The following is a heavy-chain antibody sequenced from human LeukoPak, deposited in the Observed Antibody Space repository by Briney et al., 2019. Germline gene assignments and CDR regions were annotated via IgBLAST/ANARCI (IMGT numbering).Heavy chain of an antibody. V-gene: IGHV3-30-3*01. D-gene: IGHD2-2*01. CDR2: ISYDGSNK. CDR3: ARDPEYCSSTSCSDI. J-gene: IGHJ3*02. Sequence: PGRSLRLSCAASGFTFSSYAMHWVRQAPGKGLEWVAVISYDGSNKYYADSVKGRFTISRDNSKNTLYLQMNSLRAEDTAVYYCARDPEYCSSTSCSDIWGQGTMVTVSS. CDR1: GFTFSSYA.